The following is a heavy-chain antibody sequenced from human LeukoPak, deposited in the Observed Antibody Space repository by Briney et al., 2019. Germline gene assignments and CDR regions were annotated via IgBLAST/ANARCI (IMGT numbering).Heavy chain of an antibody. V-gene: IGHV5-51*01. CDR2: IYPRDSDT. CDR1: GCSFPSYW. J-gene: IGHJ4*02. CDR3: ARLSSTGYWVALDY. D-gene: IGHD3-22*01. Sequence: GESLQISSKGSGCSFPSYWIVRVRQMPGKGLEWMGFIYPRDSDTKYSPSFQGQVTTSADKTISTAYLQWSSLKASNTALYSCARLSSTGYWVALDYWGQGTLVAVSS.